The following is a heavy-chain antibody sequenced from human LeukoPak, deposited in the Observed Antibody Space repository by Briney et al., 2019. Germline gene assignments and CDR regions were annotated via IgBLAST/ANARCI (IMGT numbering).Heavy chain of an antibody. Sequence: PGGSLRLSCAASGFTFSSYEMNWVRQAPGKGLEWVSYIISSGSTIYYADSVKGRFTISRDNAKNSLCLQMNSLRAEDTAVYYCARDNDYGDYLVYWGQGTLVTVSS. D-gene: IGHD4-17*01. J-gene: IGHJ4*02. CDR2: IISSGSTI. CDR1: GFTFSSYE. V-gene: IGHV3-48*03. CDR3: ARDNDYGDYLVY.